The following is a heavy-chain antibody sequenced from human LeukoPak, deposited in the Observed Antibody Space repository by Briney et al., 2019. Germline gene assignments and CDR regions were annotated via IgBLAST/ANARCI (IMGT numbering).Heavy chain of an antibody. D-gene: IGHD3-16*01. V-gene: IGHV4-59*01. CDR1: GGSISSYY. J-gene: IGHJ6*03. CDR3: ARGRLGSGWGDYMDV. Sequence: SETLSLTCTVSGGSISSYYWSWIRQPPGKGLEYIGSIYYSGSTNYNPSLRSRVTISVDTSKNQISLGLTSVTAADTAVYYCARGRLGSGWGDYMDVWGKGTTVTVSS. CDR2: IYYSGST.